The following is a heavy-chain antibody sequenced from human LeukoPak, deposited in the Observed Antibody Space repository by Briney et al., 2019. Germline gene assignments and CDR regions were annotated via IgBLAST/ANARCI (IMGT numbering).Heavy chain of an antibody. J-gene: IGHJ4*02. CDR1: VDSVSSSNAA. D-gene: IGHD1-26*01. Sequence: SQTLSLTCAISVDSVSSSNAAWNWIRQSPSGGLEWLGRTYFRSKWFNDHAPSVKSRVTINPDTSKNQFSLQLNSVTPEDTAVYYCARATTTGTYDYWGQGTLVTVSS. CDR2: TYFRSKWFN. CDR3: ARATTTGTYDY. V-gene: IGHV6-1*01.